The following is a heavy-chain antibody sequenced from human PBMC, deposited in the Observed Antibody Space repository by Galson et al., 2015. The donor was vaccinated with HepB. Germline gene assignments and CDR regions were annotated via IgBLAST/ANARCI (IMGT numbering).Heavy chain of an antibody. CDR1: GYTFTSYG. D-gene: IGHD2-2*01. V-gene: IGHV1-18*04. Sequence: SCKASGYTFTSYGISWVRQGPGQGLQWMGWISAYNGNTNHAQKLQGRVTMTTDTSTSTAYMELRSLRSDDTAVYYCARDAGRYQLLPYYYYGRDVWGQGTTLTVSS. CDR3: ARDAGRYQLLPYYYYGRDV. CDR2: ISAYNGNT. J-gene: IGHJ6*02.